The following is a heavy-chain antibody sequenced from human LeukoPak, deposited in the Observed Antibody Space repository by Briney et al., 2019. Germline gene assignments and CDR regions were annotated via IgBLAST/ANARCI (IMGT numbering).Heavy chain of an antibody. J-gene: IGHJ4*02. CDR1: GFGFRLHS. CDR2: MSGGADRS. V-gene: IGHV3-23*01. Sequence: GGSLRLSCESSGFGFRLHSMTWVRQAAGKGLEWVSSMSGGADRSYYADSVKGRFTVSRDYSKNTLYLQMNSLRADDTAVYYCARDYDYDSSDYSSDWGQGTLVTVSS. D-gene: IGHD3-22*01. CDR3: ARDYDYDSSDYSSD.